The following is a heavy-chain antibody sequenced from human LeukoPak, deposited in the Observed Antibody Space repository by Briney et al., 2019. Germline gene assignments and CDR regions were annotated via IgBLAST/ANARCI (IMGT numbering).Heavy chain of an antibody. Sequence: NPSETLSLTCTVSGGSISSGGHYWSWIRQHPGKGLEWIGYIYYSGSTYYNPSLKSRVTISVDTSKNQFSLKLSSVTAADTAVYYCAREAYCSGGSCWDFDYWGQGTLVTVSS. J-gene: IGHJ4*02. CDR3: AREAYCSGGSCWDFDY. CDR1: GGSISSGGHY. D-gene: IGHD2-15*01. CDR2: IYYSGST. V-gene: IGHV4-31*03.